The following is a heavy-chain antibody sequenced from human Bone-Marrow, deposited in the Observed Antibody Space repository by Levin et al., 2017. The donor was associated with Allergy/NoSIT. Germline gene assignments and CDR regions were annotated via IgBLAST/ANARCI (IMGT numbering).Heavy chain of an antibody. V-gene: IGHV3-7*01. Sequence: PGGSLRLSCAASGFTFSNYWMTWVRQTPGKGLEWVANIKDDGTDKYYTDSVKGRFTISRDNAKNSLYLQMNNLRDEDTAIYYCARTPRSTSEECWGQGTLVTVSS. CDR1: GFTFSNYW. CDR2: IKDDGTDK. J-gene: IGHJ4*02. D-gene: IGHD1-14*01. CDR3: ARTPRSTSEEC.